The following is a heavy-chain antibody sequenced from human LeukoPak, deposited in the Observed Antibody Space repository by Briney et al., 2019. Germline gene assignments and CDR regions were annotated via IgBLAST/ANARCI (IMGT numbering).Heavy chain of an antibody. CDR2: IYYSGTT. CDR1: GASINTYY. D-gene: IGHD3-10*01. Sequence: SETLSLTCTVSGASINTYYWGWIRQPPGKGLEWIGYIYYSGTTSYNPSLKTRVTISIDTSKNQFSLKLSSVAAADTAVYYCARVLRPMASQYYFDYWGQGTLVTVSS. V-gene: IGHV4-59*01. J-gene: IGHJ4*02. CDR3: ARVLRPMASQYYFDY.